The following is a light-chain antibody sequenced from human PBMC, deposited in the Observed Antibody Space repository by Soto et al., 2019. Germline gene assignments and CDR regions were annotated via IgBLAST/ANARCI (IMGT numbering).Light chain of an antibody. CDR3: VTWDNSLSGVL. V-gene: IGLV1-51*01. Sequence: QSVLTQPPSVSAAPGQKVTISCSGSSSNIGSNYVSWYQQVPGTAPKLLIYDTDKRPSGIPDRFSGSKSGTSATLGITGLQTGDEAHYYCVTWDNSLSGVLFGGGTKVTVL. J-gene: IGLJ2*01. CDR1: SSNIGSNY. CDR2: DTD.